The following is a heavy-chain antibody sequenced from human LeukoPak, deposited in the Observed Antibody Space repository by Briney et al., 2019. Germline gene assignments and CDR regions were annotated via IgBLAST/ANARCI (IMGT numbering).Heavy chain of an antibody. CDR1: GGSINSYY. V-gene: IGHV4-59*12. D-gene: IGHD3-10*01. CDR2: IYYSGST. CDR3: ASNSFDYYGSGSYSVDY. J-gene: IGHJ4*02. Sequence: KPSETLSLTCTVSGGSINSYYWSWIRQPPGKGLEWIGYIYYSGSTNYNPSLKSRVTISVDTSKNQFSLKLSSVTAADTAVYYCASNSFDYYGSGSYSVDYWGQGTLVTVSS.